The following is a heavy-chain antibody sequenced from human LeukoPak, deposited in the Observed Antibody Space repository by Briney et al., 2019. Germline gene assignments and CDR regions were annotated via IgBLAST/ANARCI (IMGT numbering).Heavy chain of an antibody. CDR1: GGSFSGYY. CDR2: INHSGST. V-gene: IGHV4-34*01. J-gene: IGHJ4*02. Sequence: SETLSLTCAVYGGSFSGYYWSWIRQPPGKGLEWIGEINHSGSTNYNPSLKSRVTISVDTSKSQFSLKLSSVTAADTAVYYCARGGSIVGANMTDYWGQGTLVTVSS. CDR3: ARGGSIVGANMTDY. D-gene: IGHD1-26*01.